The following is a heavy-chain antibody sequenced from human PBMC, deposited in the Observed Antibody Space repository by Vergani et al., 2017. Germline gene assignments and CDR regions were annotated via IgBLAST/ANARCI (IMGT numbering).Heavy chain of an antibody. D-gene: IGHD2-15*01. CDR1: GLIASSNY. J-gene: IGHJ4*02. CDR2: IYVDGNT. Sequence: EVQLVESGGGLIQPGGSLRLSCAASGLIASSNYTNWVRRALGKGLEWFSVIYVDGNTYYTDSVKGRFTISRDNSNNTLYLQMNNLRAEDTSVYYCARGYCSGESCYPGGYWGQGSLVSVSS. CDR3: ARGYCSGESCYPGGY. V-gene: IGHV3-53*01.